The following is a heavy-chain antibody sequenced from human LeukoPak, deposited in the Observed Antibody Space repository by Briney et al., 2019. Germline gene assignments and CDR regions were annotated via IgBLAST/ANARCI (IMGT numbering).Heavy chain of an antibody. CDR3: ARRHSSGSN. J-gene: IGHJ4*02. D-gene: IGHD6-19*01. CDR1: GFTVNTNY. V-gene: IGHV3-66*02. CDR2: IYSGGIT. Sequence: GGALRLSCAASGFTVNTNYMTWVRQAPGKGLEWVPVIYSGGITYYADSVKGRFTISRDNSKNTLYLQMNSLRPEDTAIYFCARRHSSGSNWGQGTLASVSS.